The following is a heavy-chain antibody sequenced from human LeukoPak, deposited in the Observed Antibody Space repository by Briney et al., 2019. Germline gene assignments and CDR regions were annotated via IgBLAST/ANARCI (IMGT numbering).Heavy chain of an antibody. D-gene: IGHD3-22*01. CDR1: GFTFSSYG. J-gene: IGHJ6*02. CDR3: AKEFHPLTTPNYYGMDV. V-gene: IGHV3-30*18. Sequence: GGSLRLSCAASGFTFSSYGMHWVRQAPGKGLEWVAVISYDGSNKYYADSVKGRFTISRDNSKNTLYLQMNSLRAEDTAVYYCAKEFHPLTTPNYYGMDVWGQGTTVTVSS. CDR2: ISYDGSNK.